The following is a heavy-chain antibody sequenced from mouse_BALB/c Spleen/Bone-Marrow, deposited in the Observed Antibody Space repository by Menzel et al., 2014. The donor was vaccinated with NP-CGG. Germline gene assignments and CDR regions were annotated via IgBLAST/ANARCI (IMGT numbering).Heavy chain of an antibody. J-gene: IGHJ3*01. Sequence: VQLQQSGAELAKPGASVKLSCTASGFNIKDTYMHWVKQRPEQGLEWIGRIDPANGNTKYDPKFQGKATITADTSSNTAYLQLSSLTSEDTAVYYCAAYYRYLAWFAYWGQGTLVTVSA. CDR1: GFNIKDTY. D-gene: IGHD2-14*01. CDR2: IDPANGNT. V-gene: IGHV14-3*02. CDR3: AAYYRYLAWFAY.